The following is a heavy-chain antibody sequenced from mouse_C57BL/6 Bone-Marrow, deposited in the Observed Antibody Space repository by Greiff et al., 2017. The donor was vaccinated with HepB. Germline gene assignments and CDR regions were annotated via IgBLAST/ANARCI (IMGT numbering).Heavy chain of an antibody. CDR3: ARRGYGRSWLDY. CDR2: INPSTGGT. CDR1: GYSFTGYY. Sequence: EVQLQQSGPELVKPGASVKISCKASGYSFTGYYMNWVKQSPEKSLEWIGEINPSTGGTTYNQKFKAKDTLTVDESSSTAYMQLKSLTSEDAAVYYDARRGYGRSWLDYWGQGTPVTVSS. J-gene: IGHJ2*01. V-gene: IGHV1-42*01. D-gene: IGHD1-1*01.